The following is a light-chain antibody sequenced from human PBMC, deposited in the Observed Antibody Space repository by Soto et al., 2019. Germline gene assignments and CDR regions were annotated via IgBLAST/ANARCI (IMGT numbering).Light chain of an antibody. Sequence: EIVLTQSPGTLSLSPGERATLSCRASQSVSSSYLAWYQQKPGQAPRLLIYGASSSATGIPDRFSGSGSGTDFTLTISRLEPEDCAVYYCQQYGSSPPAAFGQGTRLEIK. CDR2: GAS. V-gene: IGKV3-20*01. J-gene: IGKJ5*01. CDR1: QSVSSSY. CDR3: QQYGSSPPAA.